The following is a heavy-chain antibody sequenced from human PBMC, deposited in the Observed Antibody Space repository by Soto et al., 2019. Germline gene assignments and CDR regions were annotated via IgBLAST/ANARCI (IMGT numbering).Heavy chain of an antibody. Sequence: GESLKISCKDSGYRFTNYWIGWVRQMPGKGLEWMGIVYPGDSDTRYSPSFQGQVTISADKSISTAYLQWSSLKASDTAMYYCARFTNGGVWGMDVWGQGTTVTVSS. J-gene: IGHJ6*02. CDR3: ARFTNGGVWGMDV. CDR2: VYPGDSDT. V-gene: IGHV5-51*01. CDR1: GYRFTNYW. D-gene: IGHD1-1*01.